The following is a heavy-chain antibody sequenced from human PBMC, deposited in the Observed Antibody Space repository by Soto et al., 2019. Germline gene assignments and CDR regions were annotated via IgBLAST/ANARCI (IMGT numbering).Heavy chain of an antibody. J-gene: IGHJ4*02. D-gene: IGHD2-21*02. V-gene: IGHV3-74*01. CDR2: IKSDGSGT. Sequence: EVQLVESGGGSIQQGGSLRLSCVASGFTFSSYWMHWVRQAPGKGLVWVSRIKSDGSGTYYADSVEGRLTISRDNAKNXXYMLMNRLSVEDTSVYYCAMGVGDLFDGNGDLSRYWGQVSLGTVSS. CDR1: GFTFSSYW. CDR3: AMGVGDLFDGNGDLSRY.